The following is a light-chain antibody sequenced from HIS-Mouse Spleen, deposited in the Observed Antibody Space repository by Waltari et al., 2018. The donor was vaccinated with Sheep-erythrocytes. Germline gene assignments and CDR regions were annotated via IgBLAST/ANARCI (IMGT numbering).Light chain of an antibody. J-gene: IGLJ2*01. V-gene: IGLV3-1*01. CDR1: KLGDKS. CDR3: QAWDSSTAEVV. Sequence: SYELTQPPSVSVSPGQTASITCSGDKLGDKSACWYQQKPGQSPVLVIYQDSKRPSGIPGRFSGSNSGNTATLTISGTQAMDEADYYCQAWDSSTAEVVFGGGTKLTVL. CDR2: QDS.